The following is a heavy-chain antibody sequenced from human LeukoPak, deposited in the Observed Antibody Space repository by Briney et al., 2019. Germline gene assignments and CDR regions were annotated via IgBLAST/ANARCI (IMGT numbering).Heavy chain of an antibody. D-gene: IGHD3-3*01. V-gene: IGHV3-48*04. J-gene: IGHJ6*03. CDR1: GFTFSSYS. CDR2: ISSSSSTI. CDR3: ARASEVEWLITYYYYMDV. Sequence: SGGSLRLSCAASGFTFSSYSMNWVRQAPGKGLEWVSYISSSSSTIYYADSVKGRFTISRDNAKNSLYLQMNSLRAEDTAVYYCARASEVEWLITYYYYMDVWGKGTTVTVSS.